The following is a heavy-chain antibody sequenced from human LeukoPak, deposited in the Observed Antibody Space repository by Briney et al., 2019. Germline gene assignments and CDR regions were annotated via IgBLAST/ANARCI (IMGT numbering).Heavy chain of an antibody. CDR2: IKQAGSEK. CDR1: GFTFSSYG. CDR3: ASDGGPFDY. Sequence: GGSLRLSCAASGFTFSSYGMHWVRQPPGKGLEWVANIKQAGSEKYYVDSVKGRFTISRDDAKKSVYLQMNSLRAEDTAVYYCASDGGPFDYWGQGTLVTVSS. J-gene: IGHJ4*02. V-gene: IGHV3-7*01. D-gene: IGHD3-16*01.